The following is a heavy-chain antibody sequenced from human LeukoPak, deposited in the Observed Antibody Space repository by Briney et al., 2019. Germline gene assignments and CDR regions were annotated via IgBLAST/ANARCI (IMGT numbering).Heavy chain of an antibody. V-gene: IGHV3-7*01. Sequence: PGGSLRLSCAASGFTFSSYWMSWVRQAPGKGLEWVANINQDGSEKYYVDSVKGRFTISRDNAKNSLYLQMNSLRAEDTAVYYCARDSVCSSTSCPYYYYYMDVWGKGTTVTVSS. D-gene: IGHD2-2*01. CDR2: INQDGSEK. CDR3: ARDSVCSSTSCPYYYYYMDV. CDR1: GFTFSSYW. J-gene: IGHJ6*03.